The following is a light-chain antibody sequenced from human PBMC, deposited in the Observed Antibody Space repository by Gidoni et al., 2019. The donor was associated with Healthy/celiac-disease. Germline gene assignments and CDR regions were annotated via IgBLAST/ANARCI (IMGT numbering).Light chain of an antibody. Sequence: AIRLTQSPSSLSASTGDRVTITCRASQGISSYLDWYQQKPGKAPKLLIYAASTLQSGVPSRFSGSGSGTDFTLTISCLQSEDFATDDWQQYYSYVPLTFGGGTKGESK. CDR1: QGISSY. V-gene: IGKV1-8*01. CDR2: AAS. CDR3: QQYYSYVPLT. J-gene: IGKJ4*02.